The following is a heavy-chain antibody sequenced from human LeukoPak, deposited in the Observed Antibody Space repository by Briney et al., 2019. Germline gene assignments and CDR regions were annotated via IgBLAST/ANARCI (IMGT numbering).Heavy chain of an antibody. D-gene: IGHD1-1*01. CDR2: ISGSGGST. V-gene: IGHV3-23*01. Sequence: GGSLRLSCAASGFTFSSYAMSGVRQAPGKGLEWVSAISGSGGSTCYADSVKGRFTISRDNSKNTLYLQMNSLRAEDTAVYYCAKVVWNVKAFDYWGQGTLVTVSS. CDR3: AKVVWNVKAFDY. CDR1: GFTFSSYA. J-gene: IGHJ4*02.